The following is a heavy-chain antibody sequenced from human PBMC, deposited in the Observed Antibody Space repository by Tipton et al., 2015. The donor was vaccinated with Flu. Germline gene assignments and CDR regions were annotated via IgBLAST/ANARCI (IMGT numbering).Heavy chain of an antibody. J-gene: IGHJ4*02. CDR3: VSWTGGY. Sequence: SLRLSCTASGFPFSSYSMNWVRQAPGKGLEWVASISRSSTYIYYADSVEGRFTISRDDARNSVYLQMNSLRADDTAVYYCVSWTGGYWGQGTLVTVSS. CDR2: ISRSSTYI. V-gene: IGHV3-21*01. D-gene: IGHD1-1*01. CDR1: GFPFSSYS.